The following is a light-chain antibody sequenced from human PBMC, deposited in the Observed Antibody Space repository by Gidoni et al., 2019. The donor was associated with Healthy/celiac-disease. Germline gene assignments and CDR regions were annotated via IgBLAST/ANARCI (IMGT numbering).Light chain of an antibody. V-gene: IGKV1-9*01. CDR1: HGISNY. J-gene: IGKJ4*02. Sequence: DIQLTQSPSFLSASVGDRVTLTCRGSHGISNYLAWYQQKPGEDPKVMIFAASTLQSGVPSRFSGRGSGTEFTLPISSLQPEDFATYYWQQLNSYPLPFGGGTKVEIQ. CDR3: QQLNSYPLP. CDR2: AAS.